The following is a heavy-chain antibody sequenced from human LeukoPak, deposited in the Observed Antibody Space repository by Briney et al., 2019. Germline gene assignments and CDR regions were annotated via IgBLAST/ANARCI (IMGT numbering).Heavy chain of an antibody. D-gene: IGHD3-10*01. J-gene: IGHJ6*03. CDR3: ASVRRGFGESSKYYSYYYMDV. CDR2: IYYSGST. CDR1: GGSISSSSYY. Sequence: SETLSLTCTVSGGSISSSSYYWGWIRQPPGKGLEWIGSIYYSGSTYYNPSLKSRVTISVDTSKNQLSLKLSAVTAADTAVYYCASVRRGFGESSKYYSYYYMDVWGNGTTVPIS. V-gene: IGHV4-39*01.